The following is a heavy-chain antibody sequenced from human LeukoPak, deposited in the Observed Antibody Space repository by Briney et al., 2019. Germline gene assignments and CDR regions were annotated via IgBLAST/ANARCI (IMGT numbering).Heavy chain of an antibody. CDR3: ARVSYIWNANWLDP. CDR1: RFTFTNYW. Sequence: PGGSLRLSSAHSRFTFTNYWIHAVRQAPGKGLVWVSRINIDGITTYYADSVKGRFTVSRDNAKNTLYLHIKSLRAEDTAVYYCARVSYIWNANWLDPWGQGTLVTVSS. V-gene: IGHV3-74*01. CDR2: INIDGITT. J-gene: IGHJ5*02. D-gene: IGHD1-1*01.